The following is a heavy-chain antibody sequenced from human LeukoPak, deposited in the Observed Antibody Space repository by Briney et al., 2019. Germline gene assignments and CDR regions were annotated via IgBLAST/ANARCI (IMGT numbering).Heavy chain of an antibody. Sequence: SETLSLICTVSGGSISSSSYYWGWIRQPPGKGLEWIGSIYYSGSTYYNPSLKSRVTISVDTSKNQFSLKLSSVTAADTAVYYCATSLASSGWYQVDYWGQGTLVTVSS. CDR3: ATSLASSGWYQVDY. CDR1: GGSISSSSYY. D-gene: IGHD6-19*01. CDR2: IYYSGST. V-gene: IGHV4-39*01. J-gene: IGHJ4*02.